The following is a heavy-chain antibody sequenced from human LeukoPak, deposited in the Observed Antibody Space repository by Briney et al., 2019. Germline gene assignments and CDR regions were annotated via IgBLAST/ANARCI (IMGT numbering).Heavy chain of an antibody. Sequence: PSQTLSLTCTVSGGSISSGSYYWSWIRQPPGKGLEWIGYIYYSGSTNYNPSLKSRVTISVDTSKNQFSLKLSSVTAADTAVYYCARSGYSYALKNYFDYWGQGTLVTVSS. CDR1: GGSISSGSYY. D-gene: IGHD5-18*01. J-gene: IGHJ4*02. CDR2: IYYSGST. V-gene: IGHV4-61*01. CDR3: ARSGYSYALKNYFDY.